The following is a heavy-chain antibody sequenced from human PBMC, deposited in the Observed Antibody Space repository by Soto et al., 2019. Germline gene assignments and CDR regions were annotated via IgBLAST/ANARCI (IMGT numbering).Heavy chain of an antibody. CDR3: ARGRGYSGYDSSSRIYYYYYYGMDV. CDR1: GYTFTSYD. Sequence: ASVKVSCKASGYTFTSYDIIWVRQAPGQGLEWMGWISAYNGNTKYSQKFQGRVTITRDTSASTAYMELSSLRSEDTAVYYCARGRGYSGYDSSSRIYYYYYYGMDVWGQGTTVTVSS. CDR2: ISAYNGNT. D-gene: IGHD5-12*01. J-gene: IGHJ6*02. V-gene: IGHV1-18*01.